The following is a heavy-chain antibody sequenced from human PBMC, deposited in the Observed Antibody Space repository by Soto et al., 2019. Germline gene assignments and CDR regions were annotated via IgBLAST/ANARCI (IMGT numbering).Heavy chain of an antibody. J-gene: IGHJ4*02. Sequence: EVQLVESGGGLVKPGGSLGLSCAASGFTFSSYSMNWVRQAPGKGLEWVSSISRSSSYIYYADSVKGRFTISRDNAKNSLYLQMNSLRAEDTAVYYCARDQQLEWLLYGDKRYYFDYWGQGTLVTVSS. CDR2: ISRSSSYI. D-gene: IGHD3-3*01. V-gene: IGHV3-21*01. CDR3: ARDQQLEWLLYGDKRYYFDY. CDR1: GFTFSSYS.